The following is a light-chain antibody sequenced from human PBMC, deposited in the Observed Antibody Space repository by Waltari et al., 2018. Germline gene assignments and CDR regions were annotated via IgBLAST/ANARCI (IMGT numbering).Light chain of an antibody. J-gene: IGKJ1*01. V-gene: IGKV3-20*01. CDR1: QSVSRF. CDR2: DAS. Sequence: IVLTQSPGTLSLSPGEIATHSCRASQSVSRFLAWYQQKPGQAPRLLIYDASSRATGIPDRFSGSGSGTDFSLTISRLEPEDFAVYYCQKYGSLPATFGQGTKVEIK. CDR3: QKYGSLPAT.